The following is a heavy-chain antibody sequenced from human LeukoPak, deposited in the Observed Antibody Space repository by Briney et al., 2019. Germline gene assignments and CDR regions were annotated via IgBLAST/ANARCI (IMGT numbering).Heavy chain of an antibody. Sequence: GRSLRLSCAASGLTFSNAWMSWVRQAPGKGLEWVGRIKRKTDGGTADYAAPVNGRFTISRDDSKNTLSLQMSSLKTEDTAVYYCTTDDPVVRSRYSYYGMDVWGQGTTVTVSS. J-gene: IGHJ6*02. D-gene: IGHD4-23*01. CDR2: IKRKTDGGTA. CDR1: GLTFSNAW. V-gene: IGHV3-15*01. CDR3: TTDDPVVRSRYSYYGMDV.